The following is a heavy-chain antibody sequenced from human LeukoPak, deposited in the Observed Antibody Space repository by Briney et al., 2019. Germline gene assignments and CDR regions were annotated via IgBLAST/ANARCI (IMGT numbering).Heavy chain of an antibody. CDR3: ARGGTYYYDSSGYYPEADY. J-gene: IGHJ4*02. CDR2: IYSSGTT. Sequence: SETRSLTCTVSSGSISNYYWSWIRQPAGKGLEWIGRIYSSGTTNYNPSLNSRVTISVDTSKNQFSLKLSSVTAADTAVYYCARGGTYYYDSSGYYPEADYWGQGTLVTVSS. V-gene: IGHV4-4*07. D-gene: IGHD3-22*01. CDR1: SGSISNYY.